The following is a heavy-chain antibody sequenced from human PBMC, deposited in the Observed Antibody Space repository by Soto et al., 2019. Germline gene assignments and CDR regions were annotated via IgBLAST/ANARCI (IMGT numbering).Heavy chain of an antibody. CDR2: IYYSGST. CDR1: GGSISSGDYY. Sequence: PSETLSLTCTVSGGSISSGDYYWSWIRQPPGKGLEWIGYIYYSGSTYYNPSLKSRVTISVDTSKNQFSLKLSSVTAADTAVYYCARDHPWSGKKIGIAARPVYSWFDPWGQGTLVTVSS. V-gene: IGHV4-30-4*01. J-gene: IGHJ5*02. D-gene: IGHD6-6*01. CDR3: ARDHPWSGKKIGIAARPVYSWFDP.